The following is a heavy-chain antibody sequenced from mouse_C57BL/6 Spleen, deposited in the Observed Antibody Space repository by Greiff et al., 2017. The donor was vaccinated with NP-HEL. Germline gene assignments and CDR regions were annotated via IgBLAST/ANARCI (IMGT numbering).Heavy chain of an antibody. CDR1: GFNIKDDY. CDR3: TTGRGKGDY. J-gene: IGHJ2*01. V-gene: IGHV14-4*01. Sequence: VQLQQSGAELVRPGASVKLSCTASGFNIKDDYMHWVKQRPEQGLEWIGWIDPENGDTEYASKFQGKATITADTSSNTAYLQLSSLTSEDTAVYYCTTGRGKGDYWGQGTTLTVSS. CDR2: IDPENGDT.